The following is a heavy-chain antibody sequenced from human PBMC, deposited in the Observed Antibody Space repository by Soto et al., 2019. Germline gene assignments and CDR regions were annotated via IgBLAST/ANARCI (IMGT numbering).Heavy chain of an antibody. J-gene: IGHJ4*02. CDR1: GFTFGGNG. CDR3: ARDFKDLG. V-gene: IGHV3-74*01. Sequence: GSLRLSCGASGFTFGGNGGSWVRQAPGKGLEWVSSINDGSDTRYADSVKGRFTVSRDNAQNTLSLQLSSLRGDDTGVYYCARDFKDLGWGQGTLVTVSS. CDR2: INDGSDT.